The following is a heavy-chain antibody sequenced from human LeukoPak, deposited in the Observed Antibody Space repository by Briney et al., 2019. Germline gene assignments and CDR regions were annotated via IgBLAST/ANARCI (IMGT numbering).Heavy chain of an antibody. CDR2: IYYSGST. Sequence: SETLSLTCTVSGGSISSYYWSWLRQPPGKGLEWIGYIYYSGSTNYNPSLKSRVTISVDTSKNQFSLKLNSVTAADTAVYYCARALYSSGWYVGWGQGTLVTVSS. D-gene: IGHD6-19*01. CDR1: GGSISSYY. CDR3: ARALYSSGWYVG. V-gene: IGHV4-59*01. J-gene: IGHJ4*02.